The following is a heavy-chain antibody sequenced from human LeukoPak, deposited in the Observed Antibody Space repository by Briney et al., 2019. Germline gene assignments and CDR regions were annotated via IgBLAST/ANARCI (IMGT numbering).Heavy chain of an antibody. CDR2: IYSGGST. CDR3: ARVREYCSSTSCYYPSSVGYHFDY. J-gene: IGHJ4*02. V-gene: IGHV3-66*01. D-gene: IGHD2-2*01. Sequence: GGSLRLSCAASGFTVSSNYMSWVRQAPGKGLEWVSVIYSGGSTYYADSVKGRFTISRDNSKNTLYLQMNSLRAEDTAVYYCARVREYCSSTSCYYPSSVGYHFDYWGQGTLVTVSS. CDR1: GFTVSSNY.